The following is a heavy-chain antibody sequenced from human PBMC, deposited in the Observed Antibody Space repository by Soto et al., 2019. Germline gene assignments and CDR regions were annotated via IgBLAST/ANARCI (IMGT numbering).Heavy chain of an antibody. V-gene: IGHV3-48*01. D-gene: IGHD3-22*01. CDR2: ISGSSSTI. CDR3: ARVGADSSGQTAPRGMDV. CDR1: GFTFSGYR. J-gene: IGHJ6*02. Sequence: EVQLVESGGGLVQPGGSLRLSCAASGFTFSGYRMNWVRQAPGKGVEWVSYISGSSSTIHYADSVKGRFTISRDNARNSLYLQMNSLRAEDTAVYYCARVGADSSGQTAPRGMDVWGQGTAVTVSS.